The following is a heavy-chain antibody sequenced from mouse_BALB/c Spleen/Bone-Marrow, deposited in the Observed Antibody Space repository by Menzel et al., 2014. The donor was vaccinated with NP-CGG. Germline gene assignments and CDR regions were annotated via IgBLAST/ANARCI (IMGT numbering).Heavy chain of an antibody. J-gene: IGHJ2*01. D-gene: IGHD2-4*01. V-gene: IGHV5-6*03. Sequence: EVKLVESGGGLVKPGGSLKLSCAASGFTFSNYGMSWVRQIPDKRLEWVATISSGGTYTFYPDSVKGRFTISRDNTKNTQTLQMASLKSEDTAMYYCARRRDYDYFDYWGQGTTLTVSS. CDR1: GFTFSNYG. CDR3: ARRRDYDYFDY. CDR2: ISSGGTYT.